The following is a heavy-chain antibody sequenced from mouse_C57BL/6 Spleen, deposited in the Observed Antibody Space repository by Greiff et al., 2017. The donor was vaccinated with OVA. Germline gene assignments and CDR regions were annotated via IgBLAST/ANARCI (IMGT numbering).Heavy chain of an antibody. V-gene: IGHV1-69*01. D-gene: IGHD1-1*01. Sequence: VQLQQSGAELVMPGASVKLSCKASGYTFTSYWMHWVKQRPGQGLEWIGEIDPSDSYTNYNQKFKGKSTLTVDKSSSTAYMQLSSLTSEDSAVYYCARSSTGRFDYWGQGTTLTVSS. CDR1: GYTFTSYW. CDR2: IDPSDSYT. J-gene: IGHJ2*01. CDR3: ARSSTGRFDY.